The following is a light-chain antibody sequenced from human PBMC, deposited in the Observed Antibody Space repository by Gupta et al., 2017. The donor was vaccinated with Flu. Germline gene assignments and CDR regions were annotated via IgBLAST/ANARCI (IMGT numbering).Light chain of an antibody. CDR2: DVS. Sequence: SSYIGVYNYVSWYQQHPGKAPKLMIYDVSERPSGVPDRFSGSKSGNTASLTVSGLQADDEADYYCSSYAGSSDSVVFGGGTKLTVL. J-gene: IGLJ2*01. CDR1: SSYIGVYNY. CDR3: SSYAGSSDSVV. V-gene: IGLV2-8*01.